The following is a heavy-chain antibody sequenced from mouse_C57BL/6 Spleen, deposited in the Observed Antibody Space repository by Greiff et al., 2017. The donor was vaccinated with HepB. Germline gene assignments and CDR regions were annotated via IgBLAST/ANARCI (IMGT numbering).Heavy chain of an antibody. D-gene: IGHD1-1*01. CDR3: TRAYGSSYRYFDY. V-gene: IGHV1-15*01. Sequence: QVQLQQSGAELVRPGASVTLSCKASGYTFTDYEMHWVKQTPVHGLEWIGAIDPETGGTAYNQKFKGKAILTADKSSSTAYMELRSLTSEDSAVYYCTRAYGSSYRYFDYWGQGTTLTVSS. CDR1: GYTFTDYE. CDR2: IDPETGGT. J-gene: IGHJ2*01.